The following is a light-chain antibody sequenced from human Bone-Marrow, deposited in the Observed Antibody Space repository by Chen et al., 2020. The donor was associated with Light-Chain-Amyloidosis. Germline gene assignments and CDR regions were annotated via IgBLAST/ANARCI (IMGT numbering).Light chain of an antibody. CDR3: HQYGSSPWT. CDR1: QRVTTSS. V-gene: IGKV3-20*01. J-gene: IGKJ1*01. CDR2: SSS. Sequence: LTQSPGTLSLSPGQTATLFCRAGQRVTTSSLAWSQLRPGQAPRLRIFSSSRRATGIPDRFRGSGSGTDFTLTIDRLEPEDSALYFCHQYGSSPWTFGQGTRVEI.